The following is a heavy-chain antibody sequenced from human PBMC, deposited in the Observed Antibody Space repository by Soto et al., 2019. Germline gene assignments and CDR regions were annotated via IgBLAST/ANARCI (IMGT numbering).Heavy chain of an antibody. CDR3: ARVHTGNDDYGMDV. D-gene: IGHD1-1*01. V-gene: IGHV1-2*04. Sequence: ASVKVSCKASGYTFTGYYMHWVRQAPGQGLEWMGWINPNSGGTNYAQKFQGWVTMTRDTSISTAYMELSRLRSDDTAVYYCARVHTGNDDYGMDVWGQGTTVTVSS. CDR1: GYTFTGYY. CDR2: INPNSGGT. J-gene: IGHJ6*02.